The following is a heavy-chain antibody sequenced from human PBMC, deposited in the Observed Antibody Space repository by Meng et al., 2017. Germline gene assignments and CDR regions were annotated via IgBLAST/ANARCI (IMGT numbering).Heavy chain of an antibody. CDR2: IYYSGST. D-gene: IGHD3-22*01. V-gene: IGHV4-61*01. Sequence: SETLSLTCTVSGGSVSSGSYYWSWIRQPPGKGLEWIGYIYYSGSTNYNPSLKSRVTISVDTSKNQFSLKLSSVTAADTAVYYRARGNYYYDSSGYYHYFDYWGQGTLVTVSS. CDR1: GGSVSSGSYY. CDR3: ARGNYYYDSSGYYHYFDY. J-gene: IGHJ4*02.